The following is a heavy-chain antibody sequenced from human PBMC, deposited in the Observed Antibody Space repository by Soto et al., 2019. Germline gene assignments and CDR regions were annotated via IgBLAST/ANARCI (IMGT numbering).Heavy chain of an antibody. J-gene: IGHJ4*02. CDR2: IWCDGRGE. Sequence: QVQLVESGGGVVQPGRSLRLSCTASGFTFDTIALHWVRQAPGNVLEWVAVIWCDGRGEHYADSLRGRFTISRDNSKNTLYRQMNSLRVEDTAVYDCVGGRSGGSPDGSSPGVYWGQGTLITVSS. CDR1: GFTFDTIA. CDR3: VGGRSGGSPDGSSPGVY. V-gene: IGHV3-33*01. D-gene: IGHD2-15*01.